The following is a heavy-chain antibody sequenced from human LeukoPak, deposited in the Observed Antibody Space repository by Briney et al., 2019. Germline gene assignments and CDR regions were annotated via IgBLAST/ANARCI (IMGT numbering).Heavy chain of an antibody. J-gene: IGHJ4*02. CDR3: ARAGYCSDGKCYTFDY. Sequence: ASVKVSCKAPGYTFTAYSMHWVRQAPGQGLEWMGWINPNSGGTDCAQRFQGRVTMTRDASITMLYMEMSSLTPDDTAVYYCARAGYCSDGKCYTFDYWGQGTLVTVSS. V-gene: IGHV1-2*02. D-gene: IGHD2-15*01. CDR2: INPNSGGT. CDR1: GYTFTAYS.